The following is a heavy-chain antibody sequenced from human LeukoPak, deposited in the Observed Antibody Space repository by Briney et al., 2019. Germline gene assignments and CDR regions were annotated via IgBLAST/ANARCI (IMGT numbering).Heavy chain of an antibody. CDR3: ASSLKQLVFDY. CDR2: ISAYNGNT. CDR1: GYTFTSYG. Sequence: ASVKVSCKASGYTFTSYGISWVRQAPGQGLEWMGWISAYNGNTNYAQKLQGRVTMTTDTSTSTAYMELRSLRSDNTAVYYCASSLKQLVFDYWGQGTLVTVSS. V-gene: IGHV1-18*01. J-gene: IGHJ4*02. D-gene: IGHD6-6*01.